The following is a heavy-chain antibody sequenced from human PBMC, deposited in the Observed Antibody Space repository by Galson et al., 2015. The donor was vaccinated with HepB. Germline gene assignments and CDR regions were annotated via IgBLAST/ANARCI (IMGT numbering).Heavy chain of an antibody. CDR2: IVVGSGNT. J-gene: IGHJ3*02. CDR1: GFTFTSSA. CDR3: AADYHDFWSGYWDAFDI. D-gene: IGHD3-3*01. V-gene: IGHV1-58*01. Sequence: SVKVSCKASGFTFTSSAVQWVRQARGQRLEWIGWIVVGSGNTNYAQKFQERVTITRDMSTSTAYMELSSLRSEDTAVYYCAADYHDFWSGYWDAFDIWGQGTMVTVSS.